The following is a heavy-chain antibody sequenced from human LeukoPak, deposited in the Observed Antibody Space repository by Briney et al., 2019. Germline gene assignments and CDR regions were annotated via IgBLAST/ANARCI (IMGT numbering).Heavy chain of an antibody. D-gene: IGHD6-19*01. Sequence: ASVKVSCKASGYIFTSRGITWVRQSPGQGLEGMGWISAYNGNTNYAQNVQGRVTVTRDTSTSTAYMELRSLRFDDTAVYYCARDLPGAAVEDTTRGMDVWGQGTTVTVSS. V-gene: IGHV1-18*01. J-gene: IGHJ6*02. CDR2: ISAYNGNT. CDR3: ARDLPGAAVEDTTRGMDV. CDR1: GYIFTSRG.